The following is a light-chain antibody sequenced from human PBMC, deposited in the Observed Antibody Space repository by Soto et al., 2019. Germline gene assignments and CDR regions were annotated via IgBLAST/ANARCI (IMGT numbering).Light chain of an antibody. CDR2: DAS. V-gene: IGKV1-13*02. Sequence: AIQLTQSPSSLSASVGDRVTITCRASQGISSALGWYQWKPGKAPKLLIFDASTLEGGVPSRFSGSGSGTEFTLTISSLQPEDFATYYCQQFNSHPPVTFGQGTRLEI. CDR1: QGISSA. CDR3: QQFNSHPPVT. J-gene: IGKJ5*01.